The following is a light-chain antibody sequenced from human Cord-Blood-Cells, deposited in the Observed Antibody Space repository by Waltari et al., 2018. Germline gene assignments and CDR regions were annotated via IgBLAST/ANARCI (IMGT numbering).Light chain of an antibody. V-gene: IGLV2-14*01. Sequence: QSALTQPASVAGSPGQSITISCTGTSSDVGGYNYVSWYQQHPGKAPKLMIYDVSKRPSGVSNRFSGSMSSNPASLRISLFQAAKVADYCYITSASSGAYVGFGTGTKVTVL. CDR1: SSDVGGYNY. J-gene: IGLJ1*01. CDR2: DVS. CDR3: ITSASSGAYVG.